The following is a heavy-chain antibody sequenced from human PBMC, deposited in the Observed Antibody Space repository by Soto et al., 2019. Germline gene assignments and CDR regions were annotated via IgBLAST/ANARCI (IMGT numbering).Heavy chain of an antibody. CDR3: VRATLSWGHYYFRGLDV. V-gene: IGHV3-7*01. CDR1: GFMFGTYW. J-gene: IGHJ6*02. Sequence: PGGSLRFSCAATGFMFGTYWMSWVRQAPGKGLEWVANIKHDGNEKYYADSVKGRFTVSRDNVKNFLHLQMSSLRGDDTGVYFCVRATLSWGHYYFRGLDVWGQGTTVTVSS. CDR2: IKHDGNEK. D-gene: IGHD3-22*01.